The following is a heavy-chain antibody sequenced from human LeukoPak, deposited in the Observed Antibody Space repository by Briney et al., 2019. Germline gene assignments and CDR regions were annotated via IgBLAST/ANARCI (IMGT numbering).Heavy chain of an antibody. CDR2: ISGSGGST. D-gene: IGHD3-22*01. CDR1: GFTFSSYA. Sequence: GGSLRLSCAASGFTFSSYAMSWVRQAPGKGLEWVSAISGSGGSTYYADSVKGRSTISRDNSKNTLYLQMNSLRAEDTAVYYCAKAYDSSGYAGYWGQGTLVTVSS. V-gene: IGHV3-23*01. J-gene: IGHJ4*02. CDR3: AKAYDSSGYAGY.